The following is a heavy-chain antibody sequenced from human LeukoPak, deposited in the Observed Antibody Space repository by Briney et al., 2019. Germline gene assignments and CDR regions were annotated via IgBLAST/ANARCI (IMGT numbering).Heavy chain of an antibody. J-gene: IGHJ3*02. CDR3: ARGERVSYDFWSGYYTGIGDAFDI. D-gene: IGHD3-3*01. CDR1: GGSFSGYY. Sequence: SETLSLTCAVYGGSFSGYYWSWIRQPPGKGLEWIGEINHSGSTNYNPSLKSRVTISVDTSKNQFSLKLSSVTVADTAVYYCARGERVSYDFWSGYYTGIGDAFDIWGQGTMVTVSS. CDR2: INHSGST. V-gene: IGHV4-34*01.